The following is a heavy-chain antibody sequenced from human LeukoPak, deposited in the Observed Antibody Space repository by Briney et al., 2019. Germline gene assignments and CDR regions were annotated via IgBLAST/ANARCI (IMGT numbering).Heavy chain of an antibody. CDR3: AKDFVGYYGSGSYDY. D-gene: IGHD3-10*01. Sequence: PGGSLRLSCAASGFTFSSYAMSWVRQAPGKGQEWVSAISGSGGSTYYADSVKGRFTISRDNSKNTLYLQMNSLRAEDTAVYYCAKDFVGYYGSGSYDYWGQGTLVTVSS. CDR2: ISGSGGST. CDR1: GFTFSSYA. V-gene: IGHV3-23*01. J-gene: IGHJ4*02.